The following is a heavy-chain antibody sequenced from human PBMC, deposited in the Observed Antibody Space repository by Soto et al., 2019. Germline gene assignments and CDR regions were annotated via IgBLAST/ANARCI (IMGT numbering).Heavy chain of an antibody. J-gene: IGHJ6*02. CDR1: GGSISSYY. Sequence: SETLSLTCTVSGGSISSYYWSWIRQPPGKGLEWIGYIYYSGSTNYNPPLKSRVTISVDTSKNQFSLKLSSVTAADTAVYYCARLYSLLPYYYYGMDVWGQGTTVTVSS. CDR2: IYYSGST. CDR3: ARLYSLLPYYYYGMDV. D-gene: IGHD1-26*01. V-gene: IGHV4-59*01.